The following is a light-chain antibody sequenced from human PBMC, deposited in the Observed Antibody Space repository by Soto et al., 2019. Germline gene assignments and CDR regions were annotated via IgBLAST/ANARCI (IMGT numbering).Light chain of an antibody. CDR3: SSYSGSSIVV. J-gene: IGLJ2*01. CDR2: EVN. V-gene: IGLV2-8*01. CDR1: SSDVGAYNF. Sequence: QSVLTQSPSASGSPGQSVTISCTGTSSDVGAYNFVSWYQQHPGKAPRLMIYEVNKRLSGVPDRFSGSKSGYTASLTVSGLQSEDEADYYCSSYSGSSIVVFGGGTKVTVL.